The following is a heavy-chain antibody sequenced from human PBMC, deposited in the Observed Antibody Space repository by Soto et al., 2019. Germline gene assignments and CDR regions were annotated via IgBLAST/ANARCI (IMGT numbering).Heavy chain of an antibody. D-gene: IGHD3-3*01. V-gene: IGHV1-2*02. CDR2: INPKSGGT. Sequence: ASVKVSCKASGYTFTGYYMHWVRQAPGQGLEWMGWINPKSGGTNYVQTFQGSVNMTRDTSTSTAYMELSRLRSDDTAVYYCARSARMYYDFSTGSFGHXWGQGTLVTVSX. J-gene: IGHJ4*02. CDR1: GYTFTGYY. CDR3: ARSARMYYDFSTGSFGHX.